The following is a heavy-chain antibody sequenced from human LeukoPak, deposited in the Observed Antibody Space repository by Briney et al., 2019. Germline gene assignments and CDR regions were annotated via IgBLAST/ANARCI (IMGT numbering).Heavy chain of an antibody. D-gene: IGHD2-21*02. Sequence: SETLSLTCTVSGGSISSYYWSWIRQPPGKGLEWIGYIYYSGSTNYNPSLKSRVTISVDTSKNQFSLKLSSATAADTAVYYCARDPYCGGDCYLDAFDIWGQGTMVTVSS. CDR2: IYYSGST. CDR1: GGSISSYY. CDR3: ARDPYCGGDCYLDAFDI. V-gene: IGHV4-59*01. J-gene: IGHJ3*02.